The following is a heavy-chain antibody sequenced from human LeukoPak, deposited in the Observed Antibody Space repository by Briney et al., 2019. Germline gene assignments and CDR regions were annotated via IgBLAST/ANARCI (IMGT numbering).Heavy chain of an antibody. V-gene: IGHV3-30*02. J-gene: IGHJ3*02. Sequence: GGSLRLSCAASGFTFSNYGMHWVRQAPGEGLEWVAFIQYDRSTYYADFVKGRFTISRDHSKSTLYLQMNSLRAEDTGVYYCERDPFDMWGRGTMVTVSS. CDR1: GFTFSNYG. CDR3: ERDPFDM. CDR2: IQYDRST.